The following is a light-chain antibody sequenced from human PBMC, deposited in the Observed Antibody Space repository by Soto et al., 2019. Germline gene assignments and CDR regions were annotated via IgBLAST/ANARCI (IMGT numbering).Light chain of an antibody. J-gene: IGKJ4*01. V-gene: IGKV1D-16*01. CDR1: QDINSY. CDR3: QQYNIYPLT. CDR2: AAS. Sequence: DVQMTQSPSSLSASVGDRVTITCRASQDINSYLAWYQQKPGNAPKSLIYAASSLQTGVPSRFSGSESGTDFTLTISNLQPEDSATYSCQQYNIYPLTCGGGTKVEIK.